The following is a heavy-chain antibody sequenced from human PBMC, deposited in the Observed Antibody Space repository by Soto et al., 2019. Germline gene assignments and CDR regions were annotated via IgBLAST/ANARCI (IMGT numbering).Heavy chain of an antibody. J-gene: IGHJ6*02. D-gene: IGHD6-19*01. CDR1: RVAFSKFI. CDR2: IIPIFGTA. CDR3: AKVRYSSPMGYYYGMDV. Sequence: QAQLEQSGGEVKKPGSSVKVSCTASRVAFSKFIVTWVRQAPGLGLEWVGGIIPIFGTANYAQKFQGRVTITADESTSTSYMEVNNLRSEDTAVYYCAKVRYSSPMGYYYGMDVWGQGPTVTVSS. V-gene: IGHV1-69*01.